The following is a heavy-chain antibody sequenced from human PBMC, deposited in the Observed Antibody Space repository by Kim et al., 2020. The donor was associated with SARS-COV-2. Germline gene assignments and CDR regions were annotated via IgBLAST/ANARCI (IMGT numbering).Heavy chain of an antibody. Sequence: RGSLRLSCAASGFTFSSYAMSWVRQAPGKGLEWVSTISGSGGSTIYADSVKGRCTISRDESKNTLYLQMNSLRADDTAVYYCAYLLTGTPGYWGQGTLVTVSS. J-gene: IGHJ4*02. CDR1: GFTFSSYA. CDR3: AYLLTGTPGY. D-gene: IGHD1-7*01. CDR2: ISGSGGST. V-gene: IGHV3-23*01.